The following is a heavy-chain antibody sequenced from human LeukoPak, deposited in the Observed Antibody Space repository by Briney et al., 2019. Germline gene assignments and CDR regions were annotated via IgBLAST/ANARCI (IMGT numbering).Heavy chain of an antibody. J-gene: IGHJ4*02. CDR1: GGSISSYY. V-gene: IGHV4-59*01. Sequence: SETLSLTCTVSGGSISSYYWSWIRQPPGKGLEWIGYIYYSGSTNYNPSLKSRVTISVDTSKNQFSLKLSSVTAADTAVYYCARVGAYSYEGDYWGQGTLVTVSS. CDR2: IYYSGST. D-gene: IGHD5-18*01. CDR3: ARVGAYSYEGDY.